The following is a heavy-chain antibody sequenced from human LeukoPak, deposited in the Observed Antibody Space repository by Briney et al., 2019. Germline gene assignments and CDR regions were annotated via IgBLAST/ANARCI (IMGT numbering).Heavy chain of an antibody. J-gene: IGHJ4*02. CDR3: ARDRWMGRYCSSTSCRRGGY. CDR1: GFTFSSYW. D-gene: IGHD2-2*01. V-gene: IGHV3-7*01. Sequence: SGGSLRLSCAASGFTFSSYWMSWVRQAPGKGLEWVANIKQDGSEKYYVDSVKGRFTISRDNAKNSLYLQMNSLRAEDTAVYYCARDRWMGRYCSSTSCRRGGYWGQGTLVTVSS. CDR2: IKQDGSEK.